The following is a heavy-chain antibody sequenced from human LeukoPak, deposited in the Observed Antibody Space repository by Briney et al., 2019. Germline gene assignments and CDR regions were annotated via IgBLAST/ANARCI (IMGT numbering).Heavy chain of an antibody. V-gene: IGHV3-74*01. CDR2: INSDGSST. D-gene: IGHD3-10*01. CDR1: GFTFSSYW. CDR3: ARAASGTSFGY. Sequence: PGRPLRLSCAASGFTFSSYWMHWVRQAPGKGLVWVSRINSDGSSTSYADSVKGRFPISRDNAKNTLYLQMNSLRAEDTAVYYCARAASGTSFGYWGQGTLVTVSS. J-gene: IGHJ4*02.